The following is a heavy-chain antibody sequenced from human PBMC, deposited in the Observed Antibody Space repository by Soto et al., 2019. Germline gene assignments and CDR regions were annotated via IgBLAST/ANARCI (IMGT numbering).Heavy chain of an antibody. V-gene: IGHV3-23*01. J-gene: IGHJ4*02. CDR1: GFTFSTYA. CDR3: AKSYSSNWYDYFDY. D-gene: IGHD6-13*01. Sequence: SLRLSCAASGFTFSTYAMSWVRQAPGKGLEWVSGISGSDSRTYYADSVKGRFTISRDNSKNTLYLQMNSLRAEDTALYYCAKSYSSNWYDYFDYWGQGTLVTVSS. CDR2: ISGSDSRT.